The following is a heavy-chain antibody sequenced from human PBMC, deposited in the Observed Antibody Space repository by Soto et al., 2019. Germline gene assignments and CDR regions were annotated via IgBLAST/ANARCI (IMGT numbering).Heavy chain of an antibody. CDR2: TYYRSKWYN. CDR1: VDSVSSNSAA. J-gene: IGHJ4*02. D-gene: IGHD6-13*01. V-gene: IGHV6-1*01. Sequence: SQTLSLTCAISVDSVSSNSAAWNWISQSPSRGLEWLGRTYYRSKWYNDYAVSVKSRITINPDTSKNQFSLQLNSVTPEDTAVYYCARDIGDLAAPDFYYFEYWGQGTLVTVSS. CDR3: ARDIGDLAAPDFYYFEY.